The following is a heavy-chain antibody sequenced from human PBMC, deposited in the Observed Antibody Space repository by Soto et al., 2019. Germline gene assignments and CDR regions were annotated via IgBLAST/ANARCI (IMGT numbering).Heavy chain of an antibody. Sequence: QVQLVQSGAEVKKPGASVKVSCKVSGNTFSNYGFTWVRQAPGQGLEWMGWISTYNDKTDYAQKFQGRVTMTTDTSTSTAYMELRSLKSDDTAVYYCARVMVRLFGSGSSRPYGLDVWGQGTTVTVSS. CDR2: ISTYNDKT. D-gene: IGHD3-10*01. CDR3: ARVMVRLFGSGSSRPYGLDV. CDR1: GNTFSNYG. J-gene: IGHJ6*02. V-gene: IGHV1-18*01.